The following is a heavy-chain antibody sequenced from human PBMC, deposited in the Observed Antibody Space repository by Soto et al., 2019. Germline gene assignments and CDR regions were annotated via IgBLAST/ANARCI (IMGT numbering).Heavy chain of an antibody. D-gene: IGHD6-6*01. Sequence: ASVKVSCKASGFSFTGYYIHWLRQAPGQGLEWMGWINAHSGGTEYAQKFQGRVTLTRDTSIATAYPTLTSLTSDDTALYYCAKDLTRQLAYWLDPWGQGTQVTVS. J-gene: IGHJ5*02. CDR1: GFSFTGYY. CDR2: INAHSGGT. V-gene: IGHV1-2*02. CDR3: AKDLTRQLAYWLDP.